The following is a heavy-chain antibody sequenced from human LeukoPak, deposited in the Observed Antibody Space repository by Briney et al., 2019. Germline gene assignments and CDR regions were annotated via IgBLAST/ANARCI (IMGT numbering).Heavy chain of an antibody. D-gene: IGHD3-10*01. J-gene: IGHJ4*02. CDR1: GFTFSSYA. CDR2: ISGGNGAT. V-gene: IGHV3-23*01. CDR3: AKSYYYGSGSPSLDY. Sequence: GGSLRLSCAASGFTFSSYAMTWVRQAPGKGLEWVSGISGGNGATYYADSVKGRFTISTNNSKNTLYLQMNSLRVEDTAVYYCAKSYYYGSGSPSLDYWGQGTLVTVSS.